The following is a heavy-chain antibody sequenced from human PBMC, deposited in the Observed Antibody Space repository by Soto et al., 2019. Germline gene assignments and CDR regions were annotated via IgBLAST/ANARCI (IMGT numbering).Heavy chain of an antibody. D-gene: IGHD2-15*01. V-gene: IGHV1-69*13. CDR3: ARRGRCSGGSCYHYYYYGMDV. J-gene: IGHJ6*02. CDR1: GGTFSSYA. Sequence: ASVKVSCKASGGTFSSYAISWVRQAPGQGLEWMGGITPIFGTANYAQKFQGRVTITADESTSTVYMELSSLRSEDTAVYYCARRGRCSGGSCYHYYYYGMDVWGQGTTVTVSS. CDR2: ITPIFGTA.